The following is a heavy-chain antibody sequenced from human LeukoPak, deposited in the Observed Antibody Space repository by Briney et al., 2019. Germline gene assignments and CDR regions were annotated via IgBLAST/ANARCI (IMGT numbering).Heavy chain of an antibody. V-gene: IGHV3-23*01. Sequence: GVSLRLSCAASGFTFNNYAMSWVRQAPGKGLEWVSTISGRGANTYYADSVKGRFTISRDNAKNSLYLQMNSLRAEDTAVYYCARDLGIAAAPFDYWGQGTLVTVSS. CDR2: ISGRGANT. J-gene: IGHJ4*02. CDR1: GFTFNNYA. D-gene: IGHD6-13*01. CDR3: ARDLGIAAAPFDY.